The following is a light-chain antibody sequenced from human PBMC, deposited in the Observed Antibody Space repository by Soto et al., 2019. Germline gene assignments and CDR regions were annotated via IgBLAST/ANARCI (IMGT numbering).Light chain of an antibody. Sequence: DIQMTQSPSSLSASVGDRVTITCRASQGISNYLAWYQQKPGKVPKLLIYAASTLQSGVPARFSGSGSGTDFTLSISSLQTEYDATYYCQKYNSAPLTFGQGTRLEIK. CDR3: QKYNSAPLT. J-gene: IGKJ5*01. V-gene: IGKV1-27*01. CDR1: QGISNY. CDR2: AAS.